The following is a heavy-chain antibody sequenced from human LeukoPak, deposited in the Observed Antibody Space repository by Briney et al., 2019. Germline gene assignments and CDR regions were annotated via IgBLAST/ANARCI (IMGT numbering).Heavy chain of an antibody. D-gene: IGHD3-16*02. J-gene: IGHJ4*02. Sequence: GGSLRLSCAASGFTFSSNYMSWVRQAPGKGLEWVSVIYSGGSTYYSDSVKGRFTISRDNSKNTLYLQMNSLRAEDTAVYYCARLRLGELSSFDYWGQGTLVTVSS. CDR1: GFTFSSNY. CDR2: IYSGGST. V-gene: IGHV3-53*01. CDR3: ARLRLGELSSFDY.